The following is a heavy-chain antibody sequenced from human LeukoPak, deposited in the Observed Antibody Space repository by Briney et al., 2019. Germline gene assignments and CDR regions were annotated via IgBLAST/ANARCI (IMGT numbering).Heavy chain of an antibody. J-gene: IGHJ4*02. Sequence: GGSLRLSCAASGFTLSSHGMHWVRQAPGKGLEWVAPIWYDGSKENYADSVKGRFTISRDNSRNTLYLQMNSLRAEDTAIYYCAKLRRGAAAGEFDYWGQGTLVTVSS. V-gene: IGHV3-33*06. CDR3: AKLRRGAAAGEFDY. CDR2: IWYDGSKE. CDR1: GFTLSSHG. D-gene: IGHD6-13*01.